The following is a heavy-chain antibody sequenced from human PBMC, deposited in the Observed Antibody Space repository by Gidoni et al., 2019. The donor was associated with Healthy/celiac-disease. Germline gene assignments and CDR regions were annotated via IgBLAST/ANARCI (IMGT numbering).Heavy chain of an antibody. CDR3: ARKVRVRGYDY. Sequence: QVQLQQWGAGLLKPSETLSRTGAVYGGSFSGYYWRGIPQPPGKGLEWIGEINNSGSTNYNPSLKSRVTISVDTSKNQFSLKLSSVTAADTAVYYCARKVRVRGYDYWGQGTLVTVSS. J-gene: IGHJ4*02. D-gene: IGHD3-10*01. V-gene: IGHV4-34*01. CDR1: GGSFSGYY. CDR2: INNSGST.